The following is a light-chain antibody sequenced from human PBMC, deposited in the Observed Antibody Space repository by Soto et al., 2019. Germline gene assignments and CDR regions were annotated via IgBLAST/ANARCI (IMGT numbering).Light chain of an antibody. CDR2: KVS. J-gene: IGLJ3*02. CDR3: SSYTSSTTWV. V-gene: IGLV2-14*01. CDR1: SSDVGAYDH. Sequence: QSVLTQPASVSESPGQSITISCIGTSSDVGAYDHVSWYQQHPGKAPKVITSKVSNRPSGVSTRFSGSKSGNTASLTISGLQTEDEAYYYCSSYTSSTTWVFGGGTKLTVL.